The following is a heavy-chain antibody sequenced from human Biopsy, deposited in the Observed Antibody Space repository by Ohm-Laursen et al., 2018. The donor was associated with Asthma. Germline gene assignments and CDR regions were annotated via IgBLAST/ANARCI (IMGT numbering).Heavy chain of an antibody. CDR2: ISYDGRNT. CDR1: GFTFANYA. V-gene: IGHV3-30*04. Sequence: SLRLSCAASGFTFANYAMHWVRQAPGKGLEWVTIISYDGRNTYYADSVEGRFTISRDNSKNTLFLQMSSLRPEDTAVYYCARGGLHYYEYYGMDVWGQGTTVTVSS. CDR3: ARGGLHYYEYYGMDV. D-gene: IGHD2-21*02. J-gene: IGHJ6*02.